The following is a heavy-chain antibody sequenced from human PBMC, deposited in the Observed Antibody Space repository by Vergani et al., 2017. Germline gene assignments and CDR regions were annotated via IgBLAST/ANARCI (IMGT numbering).Heavy chain of an antibody. V-gene: IGHV5-51*01. Sequence: EVQLVQSGPEVKKPGDSLTISCQGFGFSFSSSWIGWVRQRPGKGLEWMGLIFPGDADTRYSPSFEGQVTISADTSTSTAYVQWPSLKASDTAVYFCARLPRGLRGMSLEYWGQGTLVTVSS. D-gene: IGHD3-10*01. CDR3: ARLPRGLRGMSLEY. CDR1: GFSFSSSW. CDR2: IFPGDADT. J-gene: IGHJ4*02.